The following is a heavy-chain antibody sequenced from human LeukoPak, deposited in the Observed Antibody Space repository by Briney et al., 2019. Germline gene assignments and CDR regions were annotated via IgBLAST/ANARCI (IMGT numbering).Heavy chain of an antibody. CDR2: LHPEDGEA. D-gene: IGHD4-17*01. Sequence: ASVKVSCKVSGYTLSDLAMHWVRQAPGKGLEWMGGLHPEDGEAIYAQPLQGRVTMTEDTSTDTASMELSSLRSEDTAVYYCATRNFGDYGAFDIWGQGTMVTVSS. CDR1: GYTLSDLA. CDR3: ATRNFGDYGAFDI. V-gene: IGHV1-24*01. J-gene: IGHJ3*02.